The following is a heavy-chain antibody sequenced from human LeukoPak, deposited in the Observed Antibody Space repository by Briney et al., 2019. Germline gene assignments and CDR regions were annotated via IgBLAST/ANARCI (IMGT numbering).Heavy chain of an antibody. CDR2: ISYDGSNK. V-gene: IGHV3-30-3*01. CDR1: GFTFSSYA. J-gene: IGHJ4*02. CDR3: ARDQGFLVPRDYFDY. D-gene: IGHD3-3*01. Sequence: GGSLRLSCAASGFTFSSYAMHWVRQAPGKGLEWVAVISYDGSNKYYADSAKGRFTISRDNSKNTLYLQMNSLRAEDTAVYYCARDQGFLVPRDYFDYWGQGTLVTVSS.